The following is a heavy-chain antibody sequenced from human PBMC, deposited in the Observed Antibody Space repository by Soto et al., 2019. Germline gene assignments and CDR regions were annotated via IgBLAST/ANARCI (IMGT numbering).Heavy chain of an antibody. CDR3: ARAAAPDIDAFDI. V-gene: IGHV1-3*01. J-gene: IGHJ3*02. CDR1: GYTFTSYA. Sequence: ASVKVSCKASGYTFTSYAMHWVRQAPGQRLEWMGWINAGNGNTKYSQKFQGRVTITRDTSESTAYMELSSLRSEDTAVYYCARAAAPDIDAFDIWGQGTMVTVSS. D-gene: IGHD2-15*01. CDR2: INAGNGNT.